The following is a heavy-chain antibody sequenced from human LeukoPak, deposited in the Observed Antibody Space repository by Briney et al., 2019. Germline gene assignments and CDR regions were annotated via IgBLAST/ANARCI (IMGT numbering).Heavy chain of an antibody. V-gene: IGHV1-2*02. CDR1: GYTFTGYY. CDR3: ARVVRDDNVVVPAAMMRESGTAMVNLDY. J-gene: IGHJ4*02. D-gene: IGHD2-2*01. CDR2: INPNSGGT. Sequence: GASVKASCKASGYTFTGYYMHWVRQAPGLGLEWMGWINPNSGGTNYAQKFQGRVTMTRDTSISTAYMELSRLRSDDTAVYYCARVVRDDNVVVPAAMMRESGTAMVNLDYWGQGTLVTVSS.